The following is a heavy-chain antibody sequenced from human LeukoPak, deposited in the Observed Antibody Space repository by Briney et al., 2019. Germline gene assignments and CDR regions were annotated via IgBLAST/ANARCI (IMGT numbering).Heavy chain of an antibody. D-gene: IGHD2-2*01. CDR1: GYTFTSYG. CDR3: ASLVADCSSTSCYEVDYYYYYMDV. CDR2: IIPLFGTA. Sequence: SVKVSCKASGYTFTSYGISWVRQAHGQGLEWMGEIIPLFGTANYAQKFQGRVTITADKSTSTAYMELSSLRSEDTAVYYCASLVADCSSTSCYEVDYYYYYMDVWGKGTTVTVSS. V-gene: IGHV1-69*06. J-gene: IGHJ6*03.